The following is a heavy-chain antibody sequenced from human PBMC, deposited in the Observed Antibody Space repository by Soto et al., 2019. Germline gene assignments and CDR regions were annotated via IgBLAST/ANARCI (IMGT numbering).Heavy chain of an antibody. Sequence: GGSLRLSCAASGLSVSKNHMSWVRQAPGKGLEWVSVIYSGGSKYYADSVRDRFTISRDNSKNTLCLQMNSLRAEDTAVYYCARDLAAAGLSYYYYGMDVWGQGTTVTVSS. D-gene: IGHD6-13*01. J-gene: IGHJ6*02. CDR2: IYSGGSK. CDR3: ARDLAAAGLSYYYYGMDV. V-gene: IGHV3-53*01. CDR1: GLSVSKNH.